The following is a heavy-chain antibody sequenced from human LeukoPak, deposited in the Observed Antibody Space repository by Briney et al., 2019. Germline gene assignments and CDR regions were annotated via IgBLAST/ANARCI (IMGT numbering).Heavy chain of an antibody. D-gene: IGHD1-26*01. J-gene: IGHJ4*02. V-gene: IGHV3-23*01. CDR2: ITGSGTST. CDR1: GFTFSSYA. Sequence: GGSLRLSCAASGFTFSSYAMSWVRQAPGEGLEWVSSITGSGTSTYYADSVKGRFTISRDNSKNTLYLQMNSLRAEDTAIYYCAKGVGAAIDYWGQGALVTVSS. CDR3: AKGVGAAIDY.